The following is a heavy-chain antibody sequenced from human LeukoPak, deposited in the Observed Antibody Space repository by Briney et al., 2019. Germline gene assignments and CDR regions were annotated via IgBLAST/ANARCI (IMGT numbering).Heavy chain of an antibody. Sequence: GGSLRLSCSASGFTFSSYAMHWVRQAPGKGLEWVGRSRNKAKGYSTEYAASVKGRFTISRDDSKNSLYLQMNTLKTEDTAVYYCARLRLGEANFDYWGQGTLVTVSS. CDR2: SRNKAKGYST. CDR1: GFTFSSYA. D-gene: IGHD3-16*01. J-gene: IGHJ4*02. CDR3: ARLRLGEANFDY. V-gene: IGHV3-72*01.